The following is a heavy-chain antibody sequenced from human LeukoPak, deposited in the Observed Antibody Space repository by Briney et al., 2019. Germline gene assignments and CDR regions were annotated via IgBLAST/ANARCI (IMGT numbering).Heavy chain of an antibody. CDR3: AKDTSSWCNWFDP. V-gene: IGHV3-30*18. CDR1: GFTFSSYG. J-gene: IGHJ5*02. CDR2: ISYDGSDK. D-gene: IGHD6-13*01. Sequence: GGSPRLSCAASGFTFSSYGMHWVRQAPGKGLEWVAVISYDGSDKSYADSVKGRFTISRDNSKNTLFLQMNSLRAEDTAVYYCAKDTSSWCNWFDPWGQGTLVTVSS.